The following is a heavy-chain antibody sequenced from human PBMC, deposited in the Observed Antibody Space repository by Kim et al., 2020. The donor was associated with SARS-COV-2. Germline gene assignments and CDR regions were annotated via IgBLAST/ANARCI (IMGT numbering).Heavy chain of an antibody. V-gene: IGHV1-69*13. Sequence: SVKVSCKASGGTFSSYAISWVRQAPGQGLEWMGGIIPIFGTANYAQKFQGRVTITADESTSTAYMELSILRSEDTAVYYCAATIFGVVITQNFDYWGKGTLVTVSS. CDR2: IIPIFGTA. CDR3: AATIFGVVITQNFDY. D-gene: IGHD3-3*01. CDR1: GGTFSSYA. J-gene: IGHJ4*02.